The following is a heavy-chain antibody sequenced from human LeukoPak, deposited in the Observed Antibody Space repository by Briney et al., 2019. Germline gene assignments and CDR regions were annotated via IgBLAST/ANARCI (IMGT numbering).Heavy chain of an antibody. V-gene: IGHV3-11*06. CDR1: GFTFSDYY. D-gene: IGHD6-6*01. CDR3: ARSSYFGMDV. J-gene: IGHJ6*02. CDR2: ISSSSSYT. Sequence: PGGSLRLSCAASGFTFSDYYMSWIRQAPGKGLEWVSYISSSSSYTNYADSVKGRFTISRDNAKNSLYLQMNSLRAEDTAVYHCARSSYFGMDVWGQGTTVTVSS.